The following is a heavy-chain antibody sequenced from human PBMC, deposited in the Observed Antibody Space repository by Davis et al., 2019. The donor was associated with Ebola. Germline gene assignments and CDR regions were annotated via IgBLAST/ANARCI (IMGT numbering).Heavy chain of an antibody. V-gene: IGHV1-69*13. D-gene: IGHD6-6*01. CDR1: GGTFSSYA. CDR3: ARDNRQLDYYYYGMDV. J-gene: IGHJ6*02. CDR2: IIPIFGTA. Sequence: SVKVSCKASGGTFSSYAVSWVRQAPGQGLEWMGGIIPIFGTANYAQKFQGRVTITADESTSTAYMELRSLRSDDTAVYYCARDNRQLDYYYYGMDVWGQGTTVTVSS.